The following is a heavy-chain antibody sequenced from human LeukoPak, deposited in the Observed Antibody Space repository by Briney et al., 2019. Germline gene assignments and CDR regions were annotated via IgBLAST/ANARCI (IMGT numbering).Heavy chain of an antibody. Sequence: PSETLSLTCTVSGGSISSYYWSWIRQPPGKGLGRIGYIYYSGSTNYNPSLKSRVTISVDTSKNQFSLKLSSVTAADTAVYYCARGSSGHYYFDYWGQGTLVTVSS. CDR1: GGSISSYY. J-gene: IGHJ4*02. CDR3: ARGSSGHYYFDY. CDR2: IYYSGST. D-gene: IGHD3-22*01. V-gene: IGHV4-59*08.